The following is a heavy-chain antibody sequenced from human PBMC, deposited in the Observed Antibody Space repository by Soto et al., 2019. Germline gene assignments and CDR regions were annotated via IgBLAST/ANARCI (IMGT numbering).Heavy chain of an antibody. CDR3: ARYNFDY. Sequence: GASVKVSCKASGYTFTSYAIHWVRQAPGQRLEWMGWINAGNGNTKYSQKFQGRVTITRDTSASTAYMKLSSLRSEDTAVYYCARYNFDYWGQGTLVTVSS. CDR1: GYTFTSYA. CDR2: INAGNGNT. J-gene: IGHJ4*02. D-gene: IGHD1-1*01. V-gene: IGHV1-3*01.